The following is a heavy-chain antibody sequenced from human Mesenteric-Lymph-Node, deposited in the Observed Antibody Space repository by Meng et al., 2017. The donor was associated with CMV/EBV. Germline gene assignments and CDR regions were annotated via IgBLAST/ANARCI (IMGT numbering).Heavy chain of an antibody. CDR3: ARDPKRDAQGL. V-gene: IGHV3-23*01. J-gene: IGHJ4*02. Sequence: GESLKISCAASGFNFDNYAMNWVRQAPGKGLEWVSVISGNGETTFYAESVKGRFTISRDNSKNTLYLQMDSLGAEDTAVYYCARDPKRDAQGLWGQGTLVTVSS. CDR1: GFNFDNYA. D-gene: IGHD5-24*01. CDR2: ISGNGETT.